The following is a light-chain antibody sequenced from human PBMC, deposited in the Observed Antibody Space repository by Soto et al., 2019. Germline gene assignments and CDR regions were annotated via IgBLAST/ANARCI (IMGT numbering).Light chain of an antibody. Sequence: QSVLTQPPSVSGAPGQRVTISCTGSSSNIGAGYDVHWYQQLPGTAPKLLIYGNSSRPSGVPDRFSGSKSGTSASLAITGLQAEDEADYYCQSYDSSLSVYVFGTGTKLTVL. CDR3: QSYDSSLSVYV. V-gene: IGLV1-40*01. CDR1: SSNIGAGYD. J-gene: IGLJ1*01. CDR2: GNS.